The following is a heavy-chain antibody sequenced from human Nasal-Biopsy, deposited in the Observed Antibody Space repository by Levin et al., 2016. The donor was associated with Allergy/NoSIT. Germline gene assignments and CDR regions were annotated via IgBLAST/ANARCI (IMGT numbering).Heavy chain of an antibody. D-gene: IGHD1-26*01. CDR2: ISSGSSYI. CDR3: TRDRYRGDY. J-gene: IGHJ4*02. Sequence: GESLKISCAASGFTFSTYSMNWVRQAPGKGLEWVSSISSGSSYIYYADSVKGRFTISRDNAKSSLYLQMNSLRGADTAVYYCTRDRYRGDYWGQGILVTVSS. V-gene: IGHV3-21*01. CDR1: GFTFSTYS.